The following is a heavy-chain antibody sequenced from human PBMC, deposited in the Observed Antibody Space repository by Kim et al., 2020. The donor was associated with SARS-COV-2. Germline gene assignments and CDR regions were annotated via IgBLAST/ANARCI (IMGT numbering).Heavy chain of an antibody. V-gene: IGHV3-30*18. CDR3: AKVLDYYGSGSYIYYYYGMDV. Sequence: GGSLRLSCAASGFTFSSYGMHWVRQAPGKGLEWVAVISYDGSNKYYADSVKGRFTISRDNSKNTLYLQMNSLRAEDTAVYYCAKVLDYYGSGSYIYYYYGMDVWGQGTTVTVSS. CDR2: ISYDGSNK. CDR1: GFTFSSYG. J-gene: IGHJ6*02. D-gene: IGHD3-10*01.